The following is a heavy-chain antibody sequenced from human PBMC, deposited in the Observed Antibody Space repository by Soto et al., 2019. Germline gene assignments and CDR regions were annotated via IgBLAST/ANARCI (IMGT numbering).Heavy chain of an antibody. CDR3: ARTNYDFWSGYPERTNWFDP. J-gene: IGHJ5*02. Sequence: SVKVSCKASGGTFSSYTISWVRQAPGQGLEWMGRIIPILGIANYAQKFQGRVTITADKSTSTAYMELSSLRSEDTAVYYCARTNYDFWSGYPERTNWFDPWGQGTLVTVSS. V-gene: IGHV1-69*02. D-gene: IGHD3-3*01. CDR2: IIPILGIA. CDR1: GGTFSSYT.